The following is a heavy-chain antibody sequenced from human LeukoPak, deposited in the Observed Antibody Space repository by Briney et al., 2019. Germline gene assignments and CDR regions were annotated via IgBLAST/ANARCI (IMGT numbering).Heavy chain of an antibody. CDR1: GFTFNSYS. J-gene: IGHJ6*03. CDR3: ARDLWLVDSGRYYYYMDV. D-gene: IGHD5-12*01. CDR2: ISGSGII. Sequence: GGSLRLSCTASGFTFNSYSLNWVRQAPGKGLEWVSYISGSGIIDYADSVRGRFTISRDNAKNSLYLQMNSLRAEDTAVYYCARDLWLVDSGRYYYYMDVWGRGTTVTVSS. V-gene: IGHV3-48*01.